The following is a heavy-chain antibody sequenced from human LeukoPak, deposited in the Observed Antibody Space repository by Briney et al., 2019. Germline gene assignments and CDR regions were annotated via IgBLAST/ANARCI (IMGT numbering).Heavy chain of an antibody. CDR3: TTSHRGV. CDR2: IKSKTDGGTT. J-gene: IGHJ3*01. V-gene: IGHV3-15*07. Sequence: GGSLRLSCAASEFTFSSYSMNWVRQAPGKGLEWVGRIKSKTDGGTTDHAEPVKGRFTISRDDSRNMLYLQMNSLKTEDTAVYYCTTSHRGVWGQGTMVTVSS. CDR1: EFTFSSYS.